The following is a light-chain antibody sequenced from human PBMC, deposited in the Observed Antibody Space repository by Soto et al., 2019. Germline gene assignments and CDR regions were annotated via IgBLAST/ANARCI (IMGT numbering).Light chain of an antibody. CDR3: QQSNIPPPIP. J-gene: IGKJ3*01. Sequence: DIQMTQSPSSLSASVGDRVTITCRASQSISSYLNWYQQKPGKAPKLLIYAASSLQSGVPSRFSGSGSGTIFTPTISILHLKVFATYYVQQSNIPPPIPFAPGTKGDIK. CDR2: AAS. CDR1: QSISSY. V-gene: IGKV1-39*01.